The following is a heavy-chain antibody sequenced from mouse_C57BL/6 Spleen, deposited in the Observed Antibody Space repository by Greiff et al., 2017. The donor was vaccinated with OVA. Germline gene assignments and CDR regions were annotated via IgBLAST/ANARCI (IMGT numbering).Heavy chain of an antibody. V-gene: IGHV14-2*01. J-gene: IGHJ3*01. CDR2: IDPEDGET. CDR1: GFNITDYY. Sequence: VQLQQSGAELVKPGASVKLSCTASGFNITDYYMHWVKQRTEQGLEWIGRIDPEDGETKYAPKFQGKVTITADTSYNTAYLQLSSLTSEDTAVYYCAIPHYGSRGAWFAYWGQGTLVTVSA. CDR3: AIPHYGSRGAWFAY. D-gene: IGHD1-1*01.